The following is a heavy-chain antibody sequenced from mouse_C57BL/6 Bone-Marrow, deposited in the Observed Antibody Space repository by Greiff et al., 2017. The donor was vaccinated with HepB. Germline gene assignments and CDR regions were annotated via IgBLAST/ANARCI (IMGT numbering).Heavy chain of an antibody. CDR2: IRSKSNNYAT. J-gene: IGHJ2*01. D-gene: IGHD2-2*01. CDR1: GFSFNTYA. Sequence: EVHLVESGGGLVQPKGSLKLSCAASGFSFNTYAMNWVRQAPGKGLEWVARIRSKSNNYATYYADSVKDRFTIFRDDSESMLYLQMNNLKTEDTAMYYCVRHGYPYFDYWGQGTTLTVSS. CDR3: VRHGYPYFDY. V-gene: IGHV10-1*01.